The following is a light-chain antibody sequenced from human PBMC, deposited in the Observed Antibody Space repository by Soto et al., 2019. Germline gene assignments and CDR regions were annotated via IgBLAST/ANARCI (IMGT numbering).Light chain of an antibody. V-gene: IGLV2-8*01. CDR3: SSYAGSARIL. J-gene: IGLJ2*01. CDR2: EVS. CDR1: SSDVGGYNY. Sequence: QSALTQPPSASGSPGQSVTISCTGTSSDVGGYNYVSWYQHHPDKAPTLIIYEVSKRPSGVPDRFSGSKSGNTASLTVSGLQADDEADYYCSSYAGSARILFGGGTKLTVL.